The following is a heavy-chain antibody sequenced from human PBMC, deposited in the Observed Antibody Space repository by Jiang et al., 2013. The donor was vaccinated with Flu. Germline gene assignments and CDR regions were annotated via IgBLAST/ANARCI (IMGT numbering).Heavy chain of an antibody. Sequence: GPGLVKPSQTLSLTCTVSGGSISSGDYYWSWIRQPPGKGLEWIGYIYYSGSTYYNPSLKSRVTISVDTSKNQFSLKLSSVTAADTAVYYCARATKASPVVILPDAFDIWGQGTMVTVSS. V-gene: IGHV4-30-4*08. D-gene: IGHD3-22*01. CDR2: IYYSGST. CDR3: ARATKASPVVILPDAFDI. CDR1: GGSISSGDYY. J-gene: IGHJ3*02.